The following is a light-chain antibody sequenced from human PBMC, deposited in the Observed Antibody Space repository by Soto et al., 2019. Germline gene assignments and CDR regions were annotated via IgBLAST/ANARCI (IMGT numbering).Light chain of an antibody. J-gene: IGKJ5*01. V-gene: IGKV1-33*01. CDR1: QDISNH. CDR2: DAS. Sequence: DIQMTQSPSSLSASVGDRVTITCQASQDISNHLNWYQQKPGKAPKLLIYDASNLETGVPSRFSGSGSGTDFTVTFSSLQPEDFATYSCQQYYNLPITFGQGTRLEIK. CDR3: QQYYNLPIT.